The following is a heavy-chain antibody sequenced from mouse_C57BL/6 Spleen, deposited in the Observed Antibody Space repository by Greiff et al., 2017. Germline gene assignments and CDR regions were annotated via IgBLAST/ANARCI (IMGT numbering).Heavy chain of an antibody. CDR1: GYTFTSYW. Sequence: QVQLQQPGAELVKPGASVKVSCKASGYTFTSYWMHWVKQRPGQGLEWIGRIHPSDSDTNYNQKFKGKATLTVDKSSSTAYMQLSSLTSEDSAVYYCAMKGIYDGYEDAMDYWGQGTSVTVSS. D-gene: IGHD2-2*01. CDR2: IHPSDSDT. V-gene: IGHV1-74*01. CDR3: AMKGIYDGYEDAMDY. J-gene: IGHJ4*01.